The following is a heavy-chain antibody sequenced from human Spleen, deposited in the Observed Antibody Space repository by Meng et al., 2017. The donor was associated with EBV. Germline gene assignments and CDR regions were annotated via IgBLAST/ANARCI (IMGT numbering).Heavy chain of an antibody. CDR2: INHSGST. D-gene: IGHD1-1*01. V-gene: IGHV4-34*01. CDR1: GGSFSGYY. CDR3: ARGGKQQLVRRNWFDP. J-gene: IGHJ5*02. Sequence: VQIQLGAAGLCKPSETRSPPCAVYGGSFSGYYWNWIRRPPGKGLGWIGEINHSGSTDYNPSLKSRVTISVDTSKNQFSLKLSSVTAADTAVYYCARGGKQQLVRRNWFDPWGQGTLVTVSS.